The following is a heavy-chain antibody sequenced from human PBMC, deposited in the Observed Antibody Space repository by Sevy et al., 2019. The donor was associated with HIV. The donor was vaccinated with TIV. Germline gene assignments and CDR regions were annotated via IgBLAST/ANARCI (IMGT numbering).Heavy chain of an antibody. V-gene: IGHV4-34*01. J-gene: IGHJ5*02. CDR1: GGSFSGYY. D-gene: IGHD2-2*01. CDR2: INHSGST. CDR3: ARAPPVVVVPGAPSWFDP. Sequence: SETLSLTCAVYGGSFSGYYWNWIRQSPGKGLEWIGEINHSGSTHYNPSLKSRVTISVDTSKNQFSLRLNSVTAADTAVYSRARAPPVVVVPGAPSWFDPWGQGTLVTVSS.